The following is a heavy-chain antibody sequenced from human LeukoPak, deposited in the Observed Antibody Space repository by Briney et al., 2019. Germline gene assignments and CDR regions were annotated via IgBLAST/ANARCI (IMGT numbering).Heavy chain of an antibody. Sequence: KAPETLSLTCTVSGGSISSYYWSWIRQPPGKGLEWIGYIYYSGSTNYNPSLKSRVTISVDTSKNQFSLKLSSVTAADTAVYYCARDLTHCSGGSCYSDWFDPWGQGTLVTVSS. D-gene: IGHD2-15*01. CDR3: ARDLTHCSGGSCYSDWFDP. J-gene: IGHJ5*02. CDR1: GGSISSYY. V-gene: IGHV4-59*01. CDR2: IYYSGST.